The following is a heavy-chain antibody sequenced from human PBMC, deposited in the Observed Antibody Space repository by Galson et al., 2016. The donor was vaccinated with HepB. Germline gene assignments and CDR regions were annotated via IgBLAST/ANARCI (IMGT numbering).Heavy chain of an antibody. Sequence: SETLSLTCFVSGDSVRSSTFHWAWIRQPPGKGLEWIGSVYYSGSTDYSPSLKTRITVSVDTSKNQFSRRLRSVTAADTAVYYCARQPGYFKPLSLNYFDFWGQAMLVTGSS. CDR2: VYYSGST. D-gene: IGHD2/OR15-2a*01. J-gene: IGHJ4*02. CDR1: GDSVRSSTFH. V-gene: IGHV4-39*01. CDR3: ARQPGYFKPLSLNYFDF.